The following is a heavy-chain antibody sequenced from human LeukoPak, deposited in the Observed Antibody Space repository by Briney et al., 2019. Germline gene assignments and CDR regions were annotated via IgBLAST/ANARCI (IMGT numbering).Heavy chain of an antibody. V-gene: IGHV3-74*01. CDR3: ARVDYYDSSGYYYDGNEADY. CDR2: INTDGSST. Sequence: PGGSLRLSCAASGFTFSSYWMHWVRQAPGKGLVWVSRINTDGSSTSYADSVKGRFTISRDNAKNTLYLQMNSLRAEDTAVYYCARVDYYDSSGYYYDGNEADYWGQGTLVTVSS. J-gene: IGHJ4*02. D-gene: IGHD3-22*01. CDR1: GFTFSSYW.